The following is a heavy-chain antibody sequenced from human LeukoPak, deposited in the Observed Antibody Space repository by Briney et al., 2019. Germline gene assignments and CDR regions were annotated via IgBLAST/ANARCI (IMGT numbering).Heavy chain of an antibody. V-gene: IGHV4-59*01. CDR3: AREVVARGAFDI. J-gene: IGHJ3*02. D-gene: IGHD2-15*01. CDR1: GGSISSYY. Sequence: SETLSLTCTVSGGSISSYYWSWIRQPPWKGLEWIGYIYYSGSTNYNPSLKSRVTISVDTSKNQFSLKLSSVTAADTAVYYCAREVVARGAFDIWGQGTMVTVSS. CDR2: IYYSGST.